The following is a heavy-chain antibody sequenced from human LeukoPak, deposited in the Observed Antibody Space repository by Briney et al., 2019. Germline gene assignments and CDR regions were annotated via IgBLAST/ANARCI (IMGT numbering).Heavy chain of an antibody. J-gene: IGHJ3*02. V-gene: IGHV3-21*01. CDR1: GFIFSGSS. D-gene: IGHD3-22*01. CDR3: ARDGPTNYYDSSGYSHDAFDI. CDR2: ISSSSSYI. Sequence: GGSLRPSCAASGFIFSGSSMNWVRQAPGKGLEWVSSISSSSSYIYYADSVKGRFTISRDNAKNSLYLQMNSLRAEDTAVYYCARDGPTNYYDSSGYSHDAFDIWGQGTMVTVSS.